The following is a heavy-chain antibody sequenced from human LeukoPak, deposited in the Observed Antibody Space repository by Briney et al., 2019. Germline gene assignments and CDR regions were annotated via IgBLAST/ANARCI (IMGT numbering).Heavy chain of an antibody. CDR2: IYYSGTT. CDR1: GDSISSNNYF. Sequence: PSETLSLTCTVSGDSISSNNYFWGWIRQPPGKGLEWIGSIYYSGTTYYNPSLKSRVTISVDTSKNLFSLKLSSVTAADTAVYYCVRHPPSTVTTLDYWGQGTLVTVSS. J-gene: IGHJ4*02. V-gene: IGHV4-39*01. CDR3: VRHPPSTVTTLDY. D-gene: IGHD4-17*01.